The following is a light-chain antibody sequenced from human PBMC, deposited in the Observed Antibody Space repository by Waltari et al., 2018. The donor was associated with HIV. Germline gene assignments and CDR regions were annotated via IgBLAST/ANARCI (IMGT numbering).Light chain of an antibody. CDR3: QQSYTTPFT. V-gene: IGKV1-39*01. CDR2: GAS. J-gene: IGKJ5*01. CDR1: QGITNY. Sequence: DIQMTQSPSSLSTSLGHRVSITCRASQGITNYLSGYQQKPGSAPTLLIFGASKLQTGVSSRFRGSGSGTTFTLSISYVQPEDFATYYCQQSYTTPFTFGQGTRLDI.